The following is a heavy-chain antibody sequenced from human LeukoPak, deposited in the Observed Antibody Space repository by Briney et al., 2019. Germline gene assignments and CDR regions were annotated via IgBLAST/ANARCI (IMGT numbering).Heavy chain of an antibody. J-gene: IGHJ4*02. D-gene: IGHD3-3*01. CDR2: IKQDGSEK. CDR3: ARGGITIFGVVFY. CDR1: GFTFSSYW. Sequence: GGSLRLXCAASGFTFSSYWMSWVRQAPGKGLEWVANIKQDGSEKYYVDSVKGRFTISRDNAKNSLYLQMNSLRAEDTAVYYCARGGITIFGVVFYWGQGTLVTVSS. V-gene: IGHV3-7*01.